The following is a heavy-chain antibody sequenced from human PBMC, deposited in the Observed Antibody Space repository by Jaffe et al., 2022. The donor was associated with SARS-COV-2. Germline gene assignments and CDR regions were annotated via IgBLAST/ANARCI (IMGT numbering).Heavy chain of an antibody. Sequence: EVQLVQSGAEVKKPGESLKISCKGSGYSFTSYWIGWVRQMPGKGLEWMGIIYPGDSDTRYSPSFQGQVTISADKSISTAYLQWSSLKASDTAMYYCARRFRSSGYLDQYYFDYWGQGTLVTVSS. CDR3: ARRFRSSGYLDQYYFDY. CDR2: IYPGDSDT. CDR1: GYSFTSYW. D-gene: IGHD3-22*01. V-gene: IGHV5-51*01. J-gene: IGHJ4*02.